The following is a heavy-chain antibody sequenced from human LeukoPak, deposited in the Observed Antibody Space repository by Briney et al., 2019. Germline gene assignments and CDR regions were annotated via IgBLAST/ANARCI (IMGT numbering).Heavy chain of an antibody. J-gene: IGHJ5*02. CDR2: INHSGST. Sequence: SETLSLTCAVYGGSFSGYYWSWIRQPPGKGLEWIGEINHSGSTNYNPSLKSRVTISVDTSKNQFSLKLSSVTAADTAVYYCARGPPLFDPWGQGTLVTVSS. V-gene: IGHV4-34*01. CDR1: GGSFSGYY. CDR3: ARGPPLFDP.